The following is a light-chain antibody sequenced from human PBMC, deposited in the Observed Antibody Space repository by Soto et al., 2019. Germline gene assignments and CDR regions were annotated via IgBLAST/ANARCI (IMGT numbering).Light chain of an antibody. CDR2: DAS. V-gene: IGKV3-11*01. J-gene: IGKJ4*01. CDR1: QSVSSF. CDR3: QQRSSWPLT. Sequence: EIVLTQSPATLSLSPGERATLSCRASQSVSSFLAWYHQKTGQDPRLLIYDASNRATGIPARFSGSGSGTDFTLNISSLEPEDFAVYYCQQRSSWPLTFGGGTKVEFK.